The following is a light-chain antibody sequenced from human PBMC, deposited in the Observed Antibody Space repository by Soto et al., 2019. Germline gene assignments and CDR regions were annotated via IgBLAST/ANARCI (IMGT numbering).Light chain of an antibody. CDR1: SSDVGTYNY. CDR2: EVS. V-gene: IGLV2-14*01. J-gene: IGLJ1*01. Sequence: QSALAQPASVSCSPGQSLTISCTGTSSDVGTYNYVSWYQHHPDKAPKLIIYEVSNRPSGVSNRFYGYKSGSTASLTISGLEAEDEADYHCTSYTRNTALVFGTGTKVTVL. CDR3: TSYTRNTALV.